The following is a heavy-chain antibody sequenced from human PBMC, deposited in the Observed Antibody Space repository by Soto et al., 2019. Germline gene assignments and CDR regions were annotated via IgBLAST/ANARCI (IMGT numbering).Heavy chain of an antibody. CDR2: INPSGGRT. V-gene: IGHV1-46*01. CDR1: GYTFIDYY. Sequence: ASVKVSCKSSGYTFIDYYVHWVRQAPGQGLEWMGMINPSGGRTTYPQKFQGRVTMTRDTSTSTVYVELSSLRSDDTAVFYCAREKASTSLLTHYYYAMDVWGQGTTVTVSS. CDR3: AREKASTSLLTHYYYAMDV. J-gene: IGHJ6*02.